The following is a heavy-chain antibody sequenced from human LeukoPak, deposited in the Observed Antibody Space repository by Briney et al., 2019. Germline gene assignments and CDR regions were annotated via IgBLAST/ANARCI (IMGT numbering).Heavy chain of an antibody. J-gene: IGHJ4*02. CDR2: ISGSGGST. V-gene: IGHV3-23*01. CDR1: GFTFSNYG. Sequence: GGSLRLSCVASGFTFSNYGMNWVRQAPGKGLEWVSAISGSGGSTYYADSVKGRFTISRDNSKNTLYLQMNSLRAEDTAVYYCAKDFTIDYWGQGTLVTVSS. CDR3: AKDFTIDY.